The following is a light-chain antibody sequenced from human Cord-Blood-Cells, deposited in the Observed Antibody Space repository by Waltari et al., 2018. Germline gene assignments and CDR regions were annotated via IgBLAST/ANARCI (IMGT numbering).Light chain of an antibody. CDR3: CSYAGSYTFVV. J-gene: IGLJ2*01. Sequence: QSALTQPRSVSGSPGQSVTISCTGTSSDVGGYNYVSWYQQHPGKAPKLMIYDVIKRPSGVPYRFPGSKSGNTASLTISGLQAEDEADYYCCSYAGSYTFVVFGGGTKLTVL. CDR1: SSDVGGYNY. V-gene: IGLV2-11*01. CDR2: DVI.